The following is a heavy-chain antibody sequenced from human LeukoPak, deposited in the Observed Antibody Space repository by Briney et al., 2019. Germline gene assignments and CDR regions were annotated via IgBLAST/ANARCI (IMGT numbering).Heavy chain of an antibody. CDR3: ARSESLDSSGYYYVAYYMDV. J-gene: IGHJ6*03. CDR2: INPNSGGT. Sequence: ASVKVSCRASGYTFTGYYMHWVRQAPGQGLEWMGWINPNSGGTNYAQKFQGRVTMTRDTSISTAYMELSRLRSDDTAVYYCARSESLDSSGYYYVAYYMDVWGKGTTVTVSS. CDR1: GYTFTGYY. D-gene: IGHD3-22*01. V-gene: IGHV1-2*02.